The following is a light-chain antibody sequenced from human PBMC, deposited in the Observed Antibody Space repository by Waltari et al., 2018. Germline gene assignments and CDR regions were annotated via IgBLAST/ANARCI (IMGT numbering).Light chain of an antibody. V-gene: IGLV10-54*01. Sequence: QAGLTQPPSVSKDLRQTATLTCTGNRNNVGNQGEAWLQQHQGHPPKPQRDRNNNRPSGVSERFSASRSGNTASLTISGRQPEDEADNYCSAWDRSLEAWVIGGGTKVTVL. CDR2: RNN. CDR1: RNNVGNQG. J-gene: IGLJ3*02. CDR3: SAWDRSLEAWV.